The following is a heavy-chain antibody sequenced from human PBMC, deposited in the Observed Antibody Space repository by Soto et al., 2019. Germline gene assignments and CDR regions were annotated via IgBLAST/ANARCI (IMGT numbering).Heavy chain of an antibody. CDR2: IFYSGST. V-gene: IGHV4-59*01. Sequence: QVQLQESGPGLVKPSETLSLTCTVSGGSISSYYWSWIRQPPGKGLEWIGFIFYSGSTSYNPSLTSRVTISIDTSEYQCSLKLNSVPAADTAVNYCASMIGDPVLSFDSWGQGTLVAVSS. D-gene: IGHD3-10*02. CDR3: ASMIGDPVLSFDS. J-gene: IGHJ5*01. CDR1: GGSISSYY.